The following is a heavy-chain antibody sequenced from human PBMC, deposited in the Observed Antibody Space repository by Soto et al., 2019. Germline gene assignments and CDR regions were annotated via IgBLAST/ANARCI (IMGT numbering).Heavy chain of an antibody. D-gene: IGHD2-2*01. Sequence: QITLKESGPTLVKPTQTLTMTCTFSGFSLSTSGVGVGWIRQPPGKALEWLALIYWDDDKRYSPSLKSRLTITKATSKNQVVLTMTNMDPVDTATYYCAHSYCSSTSCYPGSAYDIWGQGTMVTVSS. CDR2: IYWDDDK. CDR1: GFSLSTSGVG. CDR3: AHSYCSSTSCYPGSAYDI. V-gene: IGHV2-5*02. J-gene: IGHJ3*02.